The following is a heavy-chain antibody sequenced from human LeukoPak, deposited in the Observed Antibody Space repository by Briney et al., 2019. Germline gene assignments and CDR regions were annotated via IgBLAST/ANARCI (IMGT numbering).Heavy chain of an antibody. CDR3: ASLSTLAAAGTVY. Sequence: SETLSLTCTVSGGSISSSSYYWGWIRQPPGKGLEWIGSIYYSGSTYYNPSLKNRVTISVDTSKNQFSLKLSSVSAADTAVYYCASLSTLAAAGTVYWGQGILVTVSS. D-gene: IGHD6-13*01. V-gene: IGHV4-39*01. CDR2: IYYSGST. J-gene: IGHJ4*02. CDR1: GGSISSSSYY.